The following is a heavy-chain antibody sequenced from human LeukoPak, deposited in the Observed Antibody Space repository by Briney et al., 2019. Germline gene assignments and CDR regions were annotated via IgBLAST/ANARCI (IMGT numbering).Heavy chain of an antibody. Sequence: GGSLRLSCEASGFTFSYYFMSWIRQAPGKGLEWISYISNSGNTKSYADSVKGRFTISRDTAKNSVYLQMNSLRAEDTAMYYCARDLVSSYCGSSTCYPNYYFDHWGQGTLVTVSS. CDR1: GFTFSYYF. CDR3: ARDLVSSYCGSSTCYPNYYFDH. D-gene: IGHD2-2*01. CDR2: ISNSGNTK. V-gene: IGHV3-11*01. J-gene: IGHJ4*02.